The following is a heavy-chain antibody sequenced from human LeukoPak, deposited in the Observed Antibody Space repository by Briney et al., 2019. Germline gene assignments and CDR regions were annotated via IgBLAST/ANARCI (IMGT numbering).Heavy chain of an antibody. CDR2: FYYSGTT. CDR3: ARGGPLVGTTPHDTFDI. Sequence: PSETLSLTCTVSDGSISNYYWSWIRQPPGKGLEWIGFFYYSGTTNYNPSLKSRATLSIDTSKNQFSLNLRSVTAADTAVYYCARGGPLVGTTPHDTFDIWGQGTMVTVSS. V-gene: IGHV4-59*01. J-gene: IGHJ3*02. D-gene: IGHD1-26*01. CDR1: DGSISNYY.